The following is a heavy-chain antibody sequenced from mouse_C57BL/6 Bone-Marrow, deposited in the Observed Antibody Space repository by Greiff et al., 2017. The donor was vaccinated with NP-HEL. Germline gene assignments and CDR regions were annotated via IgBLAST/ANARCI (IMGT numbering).Heavy chain of an antibody. D-gene: IGHD1-1*01. J-gene: IGHJ2*01. V-gene: IGHV5-4*01. CDR3: ARDRAYYYGTLDY. CDR2: ISDGGSYT. Sequence: EGQGVESGGGLVKPGGSLKLSCAASGFTFSSYAMSWVRQTPEKRLEWVATISDGGSYTYYPDNVKGRFTISRDNAKNNLYLQMSHLKSEDTAMYYCARDRAYYYGTLDYWGQGTTLTVSS. CDR1: GFTFSSYA.